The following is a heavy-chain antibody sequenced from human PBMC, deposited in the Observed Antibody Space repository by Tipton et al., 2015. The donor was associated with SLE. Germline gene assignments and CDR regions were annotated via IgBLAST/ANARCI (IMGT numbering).Heavy chain of an antibody. CDR2: IYASGTT. J-gene: IGHJ3*01. CDR1: GDSIGSGSYY. CDR3: ARHSDWRGQNGFDF. Sequence: TLSLTCTVSGDSIGSGSYYWSWIRQPAGKGLEWIGRIYASGTTSLNPSLKSRVSISSDTSKNLVSLKVTSVTAADTAVYFCARHSDWRGQNGFDFWGQGTMVTVSP. V-gene: IGHV4-61*02. D-gene: IGHD3-3*01.